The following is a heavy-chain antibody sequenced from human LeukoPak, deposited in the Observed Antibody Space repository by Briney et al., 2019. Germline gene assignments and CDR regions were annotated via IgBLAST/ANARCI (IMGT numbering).Heavy chain of an antibody. Sequence: SETLSLTCAVYGGSFSGYYWSWIRQPPGKGLEWIGEINHSGSTNYNPSLKSRVTISVDTSKNQFSLKLSSGTAADTAVYYCARVMLIGGYSCGFLRGPLLDWGQGTLVTVSS. D-gene: IGHD5-18*01. V-gene: IGHV4-34*01. CDR2: INHSGST. CDR1: GGSFSGYY. J-gene: IGHJ4*02. CDR3: ARVMLIGGYSCGFLRGPLLD.